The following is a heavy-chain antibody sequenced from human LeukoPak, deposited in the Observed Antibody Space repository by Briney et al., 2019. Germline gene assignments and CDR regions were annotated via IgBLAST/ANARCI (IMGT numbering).Heavy chain of an antibody. Sequence: ASVKVSCKASGYTFTGYYMHWVRQAPGQGLEWMGWINPNSGGTNYAQKFQSRVTMTRDTSISTAYMELSRLRSDDTAVYYCARTLDGYNFLAFDYWGQGTLVTVSS. D-gene: IGHD5-24*01. J-gene: IGHJ4*02. CDR1: GYTFTGYY. CDR2: INPNSGGT. V-gene: IGHV1-2*02. CDR3: ARTLDGYNFLAFDY.